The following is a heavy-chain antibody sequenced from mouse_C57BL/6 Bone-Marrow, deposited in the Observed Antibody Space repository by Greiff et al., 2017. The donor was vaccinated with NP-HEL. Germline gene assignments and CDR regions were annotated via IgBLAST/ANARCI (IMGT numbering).Heavy chain of an antibody. CDR1: GYTFTSYW. CDR3: ARSLITTVVATPWYFDV. CDR2: IDPNSGGT. J-gene: IGHJ1*03. Sequence: QVHVKQPGAELVKPGASVKLSCKASGYTFTSYWMHWVKQRPGRGLEWIGRIDPNSGGTKYNEKFKSKATLTVDKPSSTAYMQLSSLTSEDSAVYYCARSLITTVVATPWYFDVWGTGTTVTVSS. V-gene: IGHV1-72*01. D-gene: IGHD1-1*01.